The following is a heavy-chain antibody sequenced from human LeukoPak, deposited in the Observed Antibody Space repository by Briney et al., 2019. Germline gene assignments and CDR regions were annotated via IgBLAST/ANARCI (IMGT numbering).Heavy chain of an antibody. V-gene: IGHV3-23*01. CDR1: GFTFGSYA. CDR3: AKDPERGPQFPF. Sequence: PGGSLRLSCAASGFTFGSYAMSWVRQAPGKGLEWVSAISASGASTFYADSVKGRFTVSRDNSRNTLYLLMNTVRAEDTAVYSCAKDPERGPQFPFWGQGTLVTVSS. CDR2: ISASGAST. J-gene: IGHJ4*02.